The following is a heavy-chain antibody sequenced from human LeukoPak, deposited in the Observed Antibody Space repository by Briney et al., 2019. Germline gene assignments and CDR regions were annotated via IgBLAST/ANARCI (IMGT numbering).Heavy chain of an antibody. D-gene: IGHD3-22*01. Sequence: SVKVSCKASGGTFSSYAISWVRQAPGQGLEWMGGIIPIFGTANYAQKFQGRVTITTDESTSTAYMELSSLRSEDTAVYYCAINYHTGPTYYYYMDVWGKGTTVTVSS. CDR2: IIPIFGTA. V-gene: IGHV1-69*05. CDR3: AINYHTGPTYYYYMDV. J-gene: IGHJ6*03. CDR1: GGTFSSYA.